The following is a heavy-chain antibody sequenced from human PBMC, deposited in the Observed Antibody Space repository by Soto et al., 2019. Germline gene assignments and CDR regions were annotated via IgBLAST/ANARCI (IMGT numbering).Heavy chain of an antibody. V-gene: IGHV2-5*01. CDR1: GFSLSTSGVG. CDR2: IYWNDDK. D-gene: IGHD5-18*01. J-gene: IGHJ4*02. Sequence: QITLKESGPTLVKPTQPLTLTCTFSGFSLSTSGVGVGWIRQPPGKALEWLALIYWNDDKRYSPSLKSRLTITKDTSKNQVVLTMTNMDPVDTATYYCAHRGYSYGWGTFDYWGQGTLVTVSS. CDR3: AHRGYSYGWGTFDY.